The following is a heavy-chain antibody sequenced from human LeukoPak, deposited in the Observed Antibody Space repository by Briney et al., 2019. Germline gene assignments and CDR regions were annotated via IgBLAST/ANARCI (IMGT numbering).Heavy chain of an antibody. CDR1: GYTLTELS. J-gene: IGHJ4*02. V-gene: IGHV1-24*01. D-gene: IGHD3-3*01. CDR2: FDPEDGET. CDR3: ATDPQYYDFWSGLDY. Sequence: ASVKVSCKVSGYTLTELSMHWVRQAPGKGLEWMGGFDPEDGETIYAQKFQGRVTMTEDTSTDTAYMELSSLRSEDTAVYYCATDPQYYDFWSGLDYWGQGTLVTVSS.